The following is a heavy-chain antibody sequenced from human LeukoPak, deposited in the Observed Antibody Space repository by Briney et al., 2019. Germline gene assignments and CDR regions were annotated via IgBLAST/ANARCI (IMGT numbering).Heavy chain of an antibody. V-gene: IGHV3-43*01. D-gene: IGHD6-13*01. CDR3: AKDKSGSSSGGSSWYLFDY. Sequence: PGGSLRLSCAASGFTFDDYTMHWVRQAPGKGLEWVSLISWDGGSTYYADSVKGRFTISRDNSKNSLYLQMNSLRTEDTALYYCAKDKSGSSSGGSSWYLFDYWGQGTLVTVSS. CDR1: GFTFDDYT. CDR2: ISWDGGST. J-gene: IGHJ4*02.